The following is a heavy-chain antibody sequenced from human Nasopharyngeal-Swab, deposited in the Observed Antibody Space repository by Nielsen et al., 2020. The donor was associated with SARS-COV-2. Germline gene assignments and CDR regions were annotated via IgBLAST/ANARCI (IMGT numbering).Heavy chain of an antibody. J-gene: IGHJ6*03. CDR1: GGSISSGGYY. D-gene: IGHD3-10*01. V-gene: IGHV4-31*03. CDR3: ARANGVRGVIVDYYYYMDV. Sequence: SETLSLTCTVSGGSISSGGYYSSWIRQHPGKGLEWIGYIYYSGSTYYNPSLKSRVTISVDTSKNQFSLKLSSVTAADTAVYYCARANGVRGVIVDYYYYMDVWGKGTTVTVSS. CDR2: IYYSGST.